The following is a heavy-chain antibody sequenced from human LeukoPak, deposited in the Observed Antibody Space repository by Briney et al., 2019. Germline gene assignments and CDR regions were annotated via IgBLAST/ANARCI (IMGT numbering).Heavy chain of an antibody. Sequence: SGPALVKPTQTLTLTCTFSGFSLSTSGMCVSWIRQPPGKALEWLVRIDWDDDKYYSTSLRTRLTISKDTSENQVVLTLTNMDPVDTATYYCARTRWGSGWYGQYYFDYWGQGTLVTVSS. D-gene: IGHD6-19*01. V-gene: IGHV2-70*11. CDR3: ARTRWGSGWYGQYYFDY. J-gene: IGHJ4*02. CDR1: GFSLSTSGMC. CDR2: IDWDDDK.